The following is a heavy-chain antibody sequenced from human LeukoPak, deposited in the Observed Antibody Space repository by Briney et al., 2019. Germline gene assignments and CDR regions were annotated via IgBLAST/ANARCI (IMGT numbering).Heavy chain of an antibody. CDR1: GFTFSGYG. Sequence: GGSLRLSCAASGFTFSGYGMSWVRQAPGKGLEWVSSIMAGRSSTDYADSVKGRFTISRDDSKNTLYLQMKSLRAEDTAVYYCAREDYYILTGRGDYFDYRGQGTLVTVSS. CDR3: AREDYYILTGRGDYFDY. J-gene: IGHJ4*02. V-gene: IGHV3-23*01. D-gene: IGHD3-9*01. CDR2: IMAGRSST.